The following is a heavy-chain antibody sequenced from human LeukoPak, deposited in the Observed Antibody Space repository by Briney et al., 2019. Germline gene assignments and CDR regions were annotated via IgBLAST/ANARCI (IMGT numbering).Heavy chain of an antibody. CDR3: ARLNVKSVWGSYRYTVDY. CDR2: INPSGGST. D-gene: IGHD3-16*02. V-gene: IGHV1-46*01. J-gene: IGHJ4*02. CDR1: GYTFTSYY. Sequence: ASVKVSCKASGYTFTSYYMHWVQQAPGQGLEWMGIINPSGGSTSYAQKFQGRVTMTRDTSTSTVYMELSGLRSEDTAVYYCARLNVKSVWGSYRYTVDYWGQGTLVTVSS.